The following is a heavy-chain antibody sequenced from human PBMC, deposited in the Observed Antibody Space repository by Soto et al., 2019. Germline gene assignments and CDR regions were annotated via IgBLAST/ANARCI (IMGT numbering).Heavy chain of an antibody. V-gene: IGHV3-15*01. CDR3: TTIGYSYGRGYYYYYYGMDV. J-gene: IGHJ6*02. D-gene: IGHD5-18*01. CDR2: IKSKTDGGTT. CDR1: GFTFRNAW. Sequence: GGSLRLSCAASGFTFRNAWMSWVRRAPGKGLEGVGRIKSKTDGGTTDYAAPVKGRFTISRDDSKNTLYLQMNSLKTEDTAVYYCTTIGYSYGRGYYYYYYGMDVWGQGTTVTVSS.